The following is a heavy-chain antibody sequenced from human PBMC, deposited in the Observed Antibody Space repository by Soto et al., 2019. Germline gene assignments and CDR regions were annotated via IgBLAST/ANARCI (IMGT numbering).Heavy chain of an antibody. V-gene: IGHV3-48*03. Sequence: GGSLRLSCATSGFTLSSYEMNWVRQAPGKGLEWVPYISSSGSTIYYADSVKGRFTISRDNAKNSLYLQMDSLRAEDTAVYYCARDQEAGSFFPYYYGMDVWGQGTTVTVSS. CDR1: GFTLSSYE. CDR3: ARDQEAGSFFPYYYGMDV. CDR2: ISSSGSTI. D-gene: IGHD6-13*01. J-gene: IGHJ6*02.